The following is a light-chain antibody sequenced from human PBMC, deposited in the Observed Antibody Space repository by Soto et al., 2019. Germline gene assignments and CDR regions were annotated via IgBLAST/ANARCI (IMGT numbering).Light chain of an antibody. CDR2: DAS. V-gene: IGKV3-11*01. Sequence: EVVLTQSPATLSLSPGERATLSCRASQGIRNYLAWYQQKPGQAPRLLIYDASNRATGIPARFSGSGSGTDFTLTISSREPEDFAVYYCQQRSNWPAFGQGTKVDIK. CDR1: QGIRNY. J-gene: IGKJ1*01. CDR3: QQRSNWPA.